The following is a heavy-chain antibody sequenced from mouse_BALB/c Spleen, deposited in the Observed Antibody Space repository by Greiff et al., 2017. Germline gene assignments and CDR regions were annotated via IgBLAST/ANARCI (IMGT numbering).Heavy chain of an antibody. CDR1: GFNIKDYY. J-gene: IGHJ3*01. V-gene: IGHV14-4*02. CDR2: IDPENGDT. CDR3: SVLYSPAC. D-gene: IGHD2-1*01. Sequence: EVQLQQSGAELVRSGASVKLSCTASGFNIKDYYMHWVKQRPEQGLEWIGWIDPENGDTEYAPKFQGKATMTADTSSNTAYLQLSSLTSEDTAVYYCSVLYSPACWGQGTLVTVSA.